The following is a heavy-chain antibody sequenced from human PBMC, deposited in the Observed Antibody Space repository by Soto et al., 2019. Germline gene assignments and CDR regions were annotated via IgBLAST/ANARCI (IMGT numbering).Heavy chain of an antibody. J-gene: IGHJ5*02. D-gene: IGHD3-9*01. CDR2: IYYSGST. CDR3: ARVPLSWDDILTGFWFDP. CDR1: GGSISSYY. Sequence: PSETLSLTCTVSGGSISSYYWSWIRQPPGKGLEWIGYIYYSGSTNYNPSLKSRVTISVDTSKNQFSLKLSSVTAADTAVYYCARVPLSWDDILTGFWFDPWGQGSLVTVS. V-gene: IGHV4-59*01.